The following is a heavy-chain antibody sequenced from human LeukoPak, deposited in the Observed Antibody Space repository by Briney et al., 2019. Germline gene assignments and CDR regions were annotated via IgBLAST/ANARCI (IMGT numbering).Heavy chain of an antibody. V-gene: IGHV1-69*04. D-gene: IGHD3-3*01. Sequence: ASVKVSCKASGGTFCSYAISWVRQAPGQGLEWMGRIIPILGIANYAQKFQGRVTITADKSTSTAYMELSSLRSEDTAVYYCARDNDLGPHNWFDPWGQGTLVTVSS. CDR3: ARDNDLGPHNWFDP. J-gene: IGHJ5*02. CDR2: IIPILGIA. CDR1: GGTFCSYA.